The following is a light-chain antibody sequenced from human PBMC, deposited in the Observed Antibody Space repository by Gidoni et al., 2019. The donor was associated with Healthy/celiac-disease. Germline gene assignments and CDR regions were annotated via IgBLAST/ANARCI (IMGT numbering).Light chain of an antibody. CDR3: QQYGSSPLT. CDR2: GAS. CDR1: QSVSSSY. V-gene: IGKV3-20*01. J-gene: IGKJ4*01. Sequence: EIALTQSPGTLSLSPGERATLACRASQSVSSSYFAWYQQKPGQAPRLLIYGASRRATGIPDRFSGSGSGTDFTLTISRLEPEDFAVYYCQQYGSSPLTFGGGTKVEIK.